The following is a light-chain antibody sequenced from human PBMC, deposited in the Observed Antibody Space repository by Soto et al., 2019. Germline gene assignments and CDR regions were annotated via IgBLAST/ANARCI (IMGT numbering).Light chain of an antibody. Sequence: EIVLTQSPATLSMSPGERATLSCRASQSVSNYLAWYQQKPGQAPRLLIYEASNRASGIPARFSGRGSGTDFTLTISSLEPEDFAVYYCQNYGSPVTFGGGTKVEIK. CDR2: EAS. J-gene: IGKJ4*01. CDR3: QNYGSPVT. V-gene: IGKV3-11*01. CDR1: QSVSNY.